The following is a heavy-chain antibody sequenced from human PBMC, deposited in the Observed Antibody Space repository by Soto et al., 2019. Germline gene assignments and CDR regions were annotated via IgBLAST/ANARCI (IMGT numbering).Heavy chain of an antibody. V-gene: IGHV7-4-1*01. Sequence: QVQLVQSGSELKKPGASVKVSCKASGYTFTSYAMNWVRQAPGQGLEWMGWINTNTGNPTYAQGFTGRFVFSVDTSVSTAYLQICSLKAEDTAVYYCARESDNSRAEYFQHWGQGTLVTVSS. CDR2: INTNTGNP. CDR1: GYTFTSYA. D-gene: IGHD1-20*01. J-gene: IGHJ1*01. CDR3: ARESDNSRAEYFQH.